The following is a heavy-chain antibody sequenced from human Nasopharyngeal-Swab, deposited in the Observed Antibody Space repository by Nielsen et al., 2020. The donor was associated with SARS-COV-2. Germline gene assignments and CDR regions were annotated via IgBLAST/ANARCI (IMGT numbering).Heavy chain of an antibody. CDR2: ISYDGSNK. V-gene: IGHV3-30*03. CDR3: ARDRGDGYNLYYFDY. J-gene: IGHJ4*02. Sequence: GESLKISCAASGFTFSSYGMHWVRQAPGKGLGWVAVISYDGSNKYYADSVKGRFTISRDNSKNTLYLQMNSLRAEDTAVYYCARDRGDGYNLYYFDYWGQGTLVTVSS. D-gene: IGHD5-24*01. CDR1: GFTFSSYG.